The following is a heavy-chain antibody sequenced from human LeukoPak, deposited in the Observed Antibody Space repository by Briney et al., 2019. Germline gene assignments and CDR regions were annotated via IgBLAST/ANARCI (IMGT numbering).Heavy chain of an antibody. Sequence: GGSLRLSCAASGFTFCSCGMHWVRQAPGRGLEWVAVINNDGSKKYYADSVKGRFTISRDNSRNTLYLQMNSLRAEDTAVYYCARVPLGIDAFDIWGQGTMVTVSS. D-gene: IGHD7-27*01. CDR2: INNDGSKK. V-gene: IGHV3-33*01. CDR3: ARVPLGIDAFDI. J-gene: IGHJ3*02. CDR1: GFTFCSCG.